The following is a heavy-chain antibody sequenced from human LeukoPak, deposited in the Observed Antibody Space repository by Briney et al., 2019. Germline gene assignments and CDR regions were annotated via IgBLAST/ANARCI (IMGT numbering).Heavy chain of an antibody. CDR2: IYTSGST. CDR3: ARETYYYDSSGHDY. CDR1: GGSLSSGSYY. D-gene: IGHD3-22*01. Sequence: SGTLSLTCTVSGGSLSSGSYYWSWIRHPAGQGRESIGRIYTSGSTNYSPSLKSRLTISVDTPKTQFSLKLSSVTAADTAVYYCARETYYYDSSGHDYWGQGTLVTVSS. V-gene: IGHV4-61*02. J-gene: IGHJ4*02.